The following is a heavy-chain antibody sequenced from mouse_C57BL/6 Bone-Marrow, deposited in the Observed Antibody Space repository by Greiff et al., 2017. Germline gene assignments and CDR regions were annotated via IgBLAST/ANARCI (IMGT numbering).Heavy chain of an antibody. CDR2: IYPRDGST. J-gene: IGHJ3*01. D-gene: IGHD2-4*01. CDR3: ARKMGIYYDYSWFAY. Sequence: QVQLQQSDAELVKPGASVKISCKVSGYTFTDHTIHWMKQRPEQGLEWIGYIYPRDGSTKYNEKFKGKATLTADKSSSTAYMQLNSLTSEDSAVYFCARKMGIYYDYSWFAYWGQGTLVTVSA. CDR1: GYTFTDHT. V-gene: IGHV1-78*01.